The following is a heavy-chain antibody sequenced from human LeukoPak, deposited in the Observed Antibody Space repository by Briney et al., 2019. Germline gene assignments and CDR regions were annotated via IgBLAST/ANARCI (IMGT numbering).Heavy chain of an antibody. J-gene: IGHJ3*01. CDR3: ARDRTLYSYDSSGYSA. CDR1: GFTFSSYS. CDR2: ISSSSSYI. Sequence: PGGSLRLSCAASGFTFSSYSMNWVRQAPGKGLEWVSSISSSSSYIYYADSVKGRFTISRDNAKNSLYLQMNSLRAEDTAVYYCARDRTLYSYDSSGYSAWGQGTMVTVSS. V-gene: IGHV3-21*01. D-gene: IGHD3-22*01.